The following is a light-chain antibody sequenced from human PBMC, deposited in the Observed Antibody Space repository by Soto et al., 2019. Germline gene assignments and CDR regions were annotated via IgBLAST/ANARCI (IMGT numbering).Light chain of an antibody. J-gene: IGKJ3*01. CDR3: QNYNSAPFT. V-gene: IGKV1-27*01. Sequence: DFQMTQSPSSLSASVGDRVTITCRASPGISIYLAWYQQKPGKAPTLLIYAASTLQSGVSSRFSGRGSGTDFTLTIGSLQPEDVATYYCQNYNSAPFTFGPGTKVDTK. CDR1: PGISIY. CDR2: AAS.